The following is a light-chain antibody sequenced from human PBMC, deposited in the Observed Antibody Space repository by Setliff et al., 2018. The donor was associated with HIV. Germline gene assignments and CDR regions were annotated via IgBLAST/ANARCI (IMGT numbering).Light chain of an antibody. CDR1: QSVSSN. CDR3: QQYNNWPPYT. V-gene: IGKV3D-15*01. Sequence: SPATLSVSPGERATLSCRASQSVSSNLAWYQQKPGQAPRLLIHGAPIRATGIPARFSGSGSGTEFTLTISSLQSEDFAIYYCQQYNNWPPYTFGQGTRLEIK. J-gene: IGKJ5*01. CDR2: GAP.